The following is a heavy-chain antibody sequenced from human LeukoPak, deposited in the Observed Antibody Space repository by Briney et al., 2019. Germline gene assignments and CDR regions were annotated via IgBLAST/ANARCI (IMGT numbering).Heavy chain of an antibody. J-gene: IGHJ3*02. CDR1: GYSFSSYT. CDR2: ISAYNGYT. D-gene: IGHD6-6*01. Sequence: VASVKVSCKASGYSFSSYTITWVRQAPGQGLEWMGSISAYNGYTNSAQKFQGRVTMTTDTSTSTAHMEMTSLKSDDTAVYYCARGNVAARRGAFDIWGQGTMVIVSS. V-gene: IGHV1-18*04. CDR3: ARGNVAARRGAFDI.